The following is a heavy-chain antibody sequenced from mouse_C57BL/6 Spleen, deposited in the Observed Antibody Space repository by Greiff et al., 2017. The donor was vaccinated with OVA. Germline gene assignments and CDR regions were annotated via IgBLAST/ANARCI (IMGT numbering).Heavy chain of an antibody. V-gene: IGHV5-12*01. CDR3: ARQGYDGAWFAY. CDR1: GFTFSDYY. Sequence: EVQLVESGGGLVQPGGSLKLSCAASGFTFSDYYMYWVRQTPEKRLEWVAYISNGGGSTYYPDTVKGRFTISRDNAKNTLYLQMSRLKSEDTAMYYCARQGYDGAWFAYWGQGTLVTVSA. J-gene: IGHJ3*01. CDR2: ISNGGGST. D-gene: IGHD2-2*01.